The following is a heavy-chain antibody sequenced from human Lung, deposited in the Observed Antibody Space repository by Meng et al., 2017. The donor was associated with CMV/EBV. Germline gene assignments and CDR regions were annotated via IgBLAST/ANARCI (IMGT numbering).Heavy chain of an antibody. CDR3: ARELRFLEWLLPTSYYYYGLDV. V-gene: IGHV3-30-3*01. D-gene: IGHD3-3*01. CDR2: ISYDGSNK. CDR1: GFTFSSYA. Sequence: GGSLRLXCVAFGFTFSSYAMHWVRQAPGKGLEWVAVISYDGSNKYYADSVKGRFTISRDNSKNTLYLQMDSLRAEDTAVYYCARELRFLEWLLPTSYYYYGLDVWGQGTTVTVSS. J-gene: IGHJ6*02.